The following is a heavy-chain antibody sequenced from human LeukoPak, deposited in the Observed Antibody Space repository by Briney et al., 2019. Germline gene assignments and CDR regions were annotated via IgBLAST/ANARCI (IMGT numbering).Heavy chain of an antibody. Sequence: ASVKLSCAASGYTFTGYYMHWVRQAPGQGLEWMGRINPNSGGKNYAQTFQGRVTITRDTSISTAYMKLSRLRSDDTALYYCASGHDILTGYGYWGQGTLVTVSS. CDR3: ASGHDILTGYGY. V-gene: IGHV1-2*06. CDR1: GYTFTGYY. J-gene: IGHJ4*02. D-gene: IGHD3-9*01. CDR2: INPNSGGK.